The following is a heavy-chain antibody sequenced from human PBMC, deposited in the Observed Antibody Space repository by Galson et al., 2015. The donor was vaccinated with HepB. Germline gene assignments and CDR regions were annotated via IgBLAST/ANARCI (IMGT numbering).Heavy chain of an antibody. D-gene: IGHD3-3*01. CDR1: GFIFNTYI. CDR3: ARLNYDFWSDQTPKHYYFDY. J-gene: IGHJ4*02. V-gene: IGHV3-48*02. Sequence: SLRLSCAASGFIFNTYILSWVRPAPGKGLECVSYVHWSDGTTYYADSVKGRFTISSDNAKTSLSLQMTSLRDEDTAVYFCARLNYDFWSDQTPKHYYFDYWGQGAQVTVSS. CDR2: VHWSDGTT.